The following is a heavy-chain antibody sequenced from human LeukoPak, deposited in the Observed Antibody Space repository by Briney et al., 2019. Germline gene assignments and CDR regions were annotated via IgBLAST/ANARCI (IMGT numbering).Heavy chain of an antibody. J-gene: IGHJ4*02. Sequence: GGSLRLSCAASGYTFSSYGMHWVRQAPGKGLEWVAFIRYDGSNKYYADSVKGRFTISRDNSKNTLYLQMNSLRAEDTAVYYCAKVWKDDSSGYYYYFDYWGQGTLVTVSS. CDR3: AKVWKDDSSGYYYYFDY. CDR1: GYTFSSYG. CDR2: IRYDGSNK. V-gene: IGHV3-30*02. D-gene: IGHD3-22*01.